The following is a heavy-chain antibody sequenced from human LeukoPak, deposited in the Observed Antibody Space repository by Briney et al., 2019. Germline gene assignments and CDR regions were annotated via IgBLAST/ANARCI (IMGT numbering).Heavy chain of an antibody. Sequence: GGSLRLSCAASGFTFSSYAMSWVRQAPGKGLEWVAVISYDGSTKYYADSVKGRFTISRDNSKNTLYLQMNSLRTEDTAVFYCARAGDYGSGTFRWRHFDYWGQGTLVTVSS. CDR2: ISYDGSTK. D-gene: IGHD3-10*01. CDR1: GFTFSSYA. V-gene: IGHV3-30*04. CDR3: ARAGDYGSGTFRWRHFDY. J-gene: IGHJ4*02.